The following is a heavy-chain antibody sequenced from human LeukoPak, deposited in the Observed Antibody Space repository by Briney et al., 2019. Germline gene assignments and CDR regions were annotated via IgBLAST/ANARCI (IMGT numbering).Heavy chain of an antibody. D-gene: IGHD1-26*01. CDR3: AREGSGSYFDY. V-gene: IGHV3-48*04. CDR1: GFTFSSYS. Sequence: GGSLRLSCAASGFTFSSYSMNWVRQAPGKGLEWVSYISSSGSTIYYADSVKGRFTISRDNAKNSLYLQMNSLRVEDTAVYYCAREGSGSYFDYWGQGTLVTVSS. J-gene: IGHJ4*02. CDR2: ISSSGSTI.